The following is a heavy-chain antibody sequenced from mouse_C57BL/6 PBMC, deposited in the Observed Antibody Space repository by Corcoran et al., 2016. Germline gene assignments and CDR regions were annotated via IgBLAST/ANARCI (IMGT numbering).Heavy chain of an antibody. CDR2: IYPGDGDS. Sequence: QVQLQQSGAELVKPGASVKISCKASGYAFSSYWMNGVKQRPGKGLEWIGPIYPGDGDSNYKGKLKGKAILTADKSSSTAYMQLSSLTSEDSAVYFCASGAAWFAYGGQGTLVTVSA. D-gene: IGHD1-1*02. CDR1: GYAFSSYW. V-gene: IGHV1-80*01. CDR3: ASGAAWFAY. J-gene: IGHJ3*01.